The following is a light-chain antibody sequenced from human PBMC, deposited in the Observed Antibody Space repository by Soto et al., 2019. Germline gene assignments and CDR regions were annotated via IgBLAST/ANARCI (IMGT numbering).Light chain of an antibody. J-gene: IGKJ1*01. V-gene: IGKV3-20*01. CDR3: HQSGSSRT. CDR1: QSVSSSY. Sequence: EIGLTQYRGTLALSRGEKATLCCMASQSVSSSYLAWYQQKPGQAPRLLIYGASSRATGIPDRFSGSGSGTDFTLTISRLEPEDFPVYYFHQSGSSRTFGQGTKVDI. CDR2: GAS.